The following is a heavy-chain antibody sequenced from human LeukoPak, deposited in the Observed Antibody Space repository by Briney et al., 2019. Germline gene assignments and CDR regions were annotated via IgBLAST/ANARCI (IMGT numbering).Heavy chain of an antibody. CDR3: ARDYYDSSFSYYYYIDV. J-gene: IGHJ6*03. V-gene: IGHV1-18*01. CDR2: ISAYNGNT. Sequence: ASVKVSCKASGYTFTSYGISWVRQAPGQGLEWMGWISAYNGNTNYAQKLQGRVTMTTDTSTSTAYMELRSLRSDDTAVYYCARDYYDSSFSYYYYIDVWGKGTTVTVSS. CDR1: GYTFTSYG. D-gene: IGHD3-22*01.